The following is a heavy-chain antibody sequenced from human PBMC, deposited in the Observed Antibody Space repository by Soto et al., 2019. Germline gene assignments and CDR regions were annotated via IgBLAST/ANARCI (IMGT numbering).Heavy chain of an antibody. J-gene: IGHJ4*02. V-gene: IGHV1-46*02. CDR3: AKDLWGSWTVDY. D-gene: IGHD3-16*01. Sequence: QVQLVQSGAEVKEPGASVKVSCKASGFTFQNYHMHWVRQAPGQGLEWMGIIHPSGDTTTYAQNFQGRLAMTRDTSTSTAYMELSSLTSEDTAVYYCAKDLWGSWTVDYWGQGTRINVSS. CDR2: IHPSGDTT. CDR1: GFTFQNYH.